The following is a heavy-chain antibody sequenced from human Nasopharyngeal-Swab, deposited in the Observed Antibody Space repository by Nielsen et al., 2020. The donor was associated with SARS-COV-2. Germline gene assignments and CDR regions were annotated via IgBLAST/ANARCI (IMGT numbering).Heavy chain of an antibody. CDR1: GFTFSTYS. D-gene: IGHD3-3*01. V-gene: IGHV3-21*06. Sequence: GESLKISCAASGFTFSTYSMNWVRQAPGKGLEWVSSISSSSSYTYHADSVKGRFTISRDNAKNSLFLQMNSLRAEDTAVYYCARGTAEYYDFWSGYSNPWEYFQHWGQGTLVTVSS. J-gene: IGHJ1*01. CDR2: ISSSSSYT. CDR3: ARGTAEYYDFWSGYSNPWEYFQH.